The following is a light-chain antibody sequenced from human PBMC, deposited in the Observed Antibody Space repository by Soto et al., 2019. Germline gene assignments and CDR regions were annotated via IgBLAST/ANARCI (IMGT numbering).Light chain of an antibody. Sequence: QSVLTQPASASGTPGQTVTISCSGSSSNIGVNYVYWYQQLPGTAPKLLIYTNNQRPSGVPDRFSGSKSGTSASLAISGLRSEDDADYHCATWDDSLSGVVFGGGTKLTVL. V-gene: IGLV1-47*01. CDR2: TNN. CDR3: ATWDDSLSGVV. CDR1: SSNIGVNY. J-gene: IGLJ2*01.